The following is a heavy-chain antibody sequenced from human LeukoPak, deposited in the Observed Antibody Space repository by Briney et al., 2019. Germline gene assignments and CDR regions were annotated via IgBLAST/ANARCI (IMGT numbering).Heavy chain of an antibody. V-gene: IGHV1-2*02. CDR2: INPNSGGT. CDR3: ARDRVIVGPSDAFDI. Sequence: ASVKVSCKTSGYTFSGYYMNWVRLAPGQGLEWMGWINPNSGGTNSAQKFQGRVTMTRDTSISTAYMELSRLRSDDTAVYYCARDRVIVGPSDAFDIWGQGTMVTVSS. CDR1: GYTFSGYY. J-gene: IGHJ3*02. D-gene: IGHD3-22*01.